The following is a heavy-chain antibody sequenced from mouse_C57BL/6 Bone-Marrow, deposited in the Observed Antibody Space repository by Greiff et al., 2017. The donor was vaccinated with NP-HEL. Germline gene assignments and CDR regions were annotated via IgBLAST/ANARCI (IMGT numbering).Heavy chain of an antibody. D-gene: IGHD2-3*01. CDR3: ARGWLLRDY. J-gene: IGHJ2*01. Sequence: QVQLQQSGAELARPGASVKLSCKASGYTFTSYGISWVKQRTGQGLEWIGEIYPRSGNTYYNEKFKGKATLTADKSSSTACMERRSLTSEDAAVYFWARGWLLRDYWGQGTTLTVSS. CDR1: GYTFTSYG. V-gene: IGHV1-81*01. CDR2: IYPRSGNT.